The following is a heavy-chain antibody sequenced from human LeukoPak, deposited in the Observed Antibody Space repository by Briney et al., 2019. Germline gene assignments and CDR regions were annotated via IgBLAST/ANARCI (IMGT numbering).Heavy chain of an antibody. J-gene: IGHJ4*02. CDR3: ARAGSIVVVPAADFDY. CDR2: ISSSSSTI. V-gene: IGHV3-48*01. Sequence: PGGSLRLSCAASGFTFSSYSMNWVRQAPGKGLEWVSYISSSSSTIYYADSVKGRFTISRDNAKNSLYLQMNSLRAEDTAVYYCARAGSIVVVPAADFDYWGQGTLVTVSS. CDR1: GFTFSSYS. D-gene: IGHD2-2*01.